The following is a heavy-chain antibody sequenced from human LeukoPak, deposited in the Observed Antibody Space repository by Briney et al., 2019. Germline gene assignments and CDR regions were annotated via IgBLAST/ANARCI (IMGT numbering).Heavy chain of an antibody. CDR1: GFTFSSYW. CDR3: ARCTSSGDAFGI. D-gene: IGHD2-2*01. CDR2: INQDGGER. Sequence: PGGSLRLSCAASGFTFSSYWMTWVRQAPGKGLEWVATINQDGGERYYVDSVKGRFTISRDNAKNSLFLQMNSLRTEDTAVFYCARCTSSGDAFGIWGQGTMVTVSS. J-gene: IGHJ3*02. V-gene: IGHV3-7*05.